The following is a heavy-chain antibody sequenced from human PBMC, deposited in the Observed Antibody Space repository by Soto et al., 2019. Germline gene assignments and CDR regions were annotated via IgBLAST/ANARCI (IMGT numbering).Heavy chain of an antibody. CDR1: GGSFSGYY. CDR3: ASECGKYSSSNPWFDP. CDR2: INHSGSI. J-gene: IGHJ5*02. V-gene: IGHV4-34*01. Sequence: PAETLSLTCAVYGGSFSGYYWSWIRQAPGKGLEWIGEINHSGSINYNASLKSRVTISIDKAKNQFSLQLSSVTAADTAVYYCASECGKYSSSNPWFDPWGQGTLVTVSS. D-gene: IGHD6-6*01.